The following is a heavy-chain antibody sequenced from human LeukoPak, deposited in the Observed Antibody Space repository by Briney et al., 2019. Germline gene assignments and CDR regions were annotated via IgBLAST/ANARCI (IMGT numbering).Heavy chain of an antibody. V-gene: IGHV3-30*02. CDR2: LRYDGSTA. Sequence: GGSLRLSCAASGFTFSSYGMYWVRQAPREGVEWVAFLRYDGSTAFYGDSVKGRFTMSRDISKSTLFLQMNNLRPEDTAVYYCAKDPYGGTYPSYCEYWGQGTLVTVSS. D-gene: IGHD4/OR15-4a*01. J-gene: IGHJ4*02. CDR1: GFTFSSYG. CDR3: AKDPYGGTYPSYCEY.